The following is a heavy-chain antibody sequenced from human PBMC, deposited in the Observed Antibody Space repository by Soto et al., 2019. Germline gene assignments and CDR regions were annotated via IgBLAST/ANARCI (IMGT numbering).Heavy chain of an antibody. D-gene: IGHD3-3*02. CDR3: ATRGHFWCGYGVTDRGDQCSP. CDR1: GGSISSSNG. Sequence: PSETLSLTWAVSGGSISSSNGWSWVRQPPGKGLEWLGEIYHSGRTNYNPSLKRGVTISVDKFKNHFSQQLVSLTAADTAVYYCATRGHFWCGYGVTDRGDQCSPWGRGTRVTAAS. CDR2: IYHSGRT. V-gene: IGHV4-4*02. J-gene: IGHJ5*02.